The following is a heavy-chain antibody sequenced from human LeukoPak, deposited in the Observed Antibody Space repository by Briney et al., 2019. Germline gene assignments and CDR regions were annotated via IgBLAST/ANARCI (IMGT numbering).Heavy chain of an antibody. J-gene: IGHJ4*02. V-gene: IGHV3-9*01. CDR3: AKDYGSSWYRGNSFDS. D-gene: IGHD6-13*01. CDR1: GFTFDDYD. Sequence: GGSLRLSCAASGFTFDDYDMHWVRQAPGKGLEWVSGISWNSGSIGYADSVKGRFTISRDNAKNSLYLQMNSLRAEDTALYYCAKDYGSSWYRGNSFDSWGQGTLVTVSS. CDR2: ISWNSGSI.